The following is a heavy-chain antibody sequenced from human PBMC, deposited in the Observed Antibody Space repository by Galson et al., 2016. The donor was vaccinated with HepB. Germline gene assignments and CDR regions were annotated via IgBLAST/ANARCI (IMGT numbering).Heavy chain of an antibody. CDR1: GFTFNRYA. Sequence: SLRLSCAASGFTFNRYAMSWVRLISGKGLEWVTSLSGDADSSYYADSVKGRFTTSRDNSKNTLYLQMNNLRADDTALYYCVKETAYSSRLADHWGQGTLVTVSS. CDR3: VKETAYSSRLADH. V-gene: IGHV3-23*01. D-gene: IGHD6-13*01. CDR2: LSGDADSS. J-gene: IGHJ4*02.